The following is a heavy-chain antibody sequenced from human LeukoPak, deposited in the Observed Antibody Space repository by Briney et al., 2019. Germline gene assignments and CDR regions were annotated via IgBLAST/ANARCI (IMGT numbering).Heavy chain of an antibody. J-gene: IGHJ5*02. CDR1: GGSISSSSYY. Sequence: SETLSLTCTVSGGSISSSSYYWGWIRQPPGKGLEWIGSIYYSGSTYYNPSLKSRVTISVDTSKNQFSLKLSSVTAADTAVYYCARDNRGYSYDPDRGSNWFDPWGQGTLVTVSS. CDR3: ARDNRGYSYDPDRGSNWFDP. D-gene: IGHD5-18*01. V-gene: IGHV4-39*07. CDR2: IYYSGST.